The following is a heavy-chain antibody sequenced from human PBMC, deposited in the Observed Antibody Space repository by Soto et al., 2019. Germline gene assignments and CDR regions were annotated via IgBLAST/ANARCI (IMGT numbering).Heavy chain of an antibody. Sequence: PSETLSLTCAVSGGSISSGGYSWSWIRQPPGKGLEWIGYIYHSGSTYYNPSLKSRVTISVDRSKNQFSLKLSSVTAADTAVYYCASEGIAAAGTSYFDYCGQGTLVTVS. V-gene: IGHV4-30-2*01. CDR3: ASEGIAAAGTSYFDY. J-gene: IGHJ4*02. CDR1: GGSISSGGYS. D-gene: IGHD6-13*01. CDR2: IYHSGST.